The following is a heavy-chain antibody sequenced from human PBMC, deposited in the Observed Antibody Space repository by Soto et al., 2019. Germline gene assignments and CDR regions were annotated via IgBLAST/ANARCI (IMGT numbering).Heavy chain of an antibody. Sequence: SETLSLTCTVSGGSISSYYWSWIRQPPGKGLEWIGYIYYSGSTNYNSSLKSRVTISVDTSKNQFSLKLSSVTAADTAVYYCAREVPTYYYDSSGYSTPDYFDYWGQGTLVTVSS. CDR3: AREVPTYYYDSSGYSTPDYFDY. D-gene: IGHD3-22*01. V-gene: IGHV4-59*01. CDR1: GGSISSYY. J-gene: IGHJ4*02. CDR2: IYYSGST.